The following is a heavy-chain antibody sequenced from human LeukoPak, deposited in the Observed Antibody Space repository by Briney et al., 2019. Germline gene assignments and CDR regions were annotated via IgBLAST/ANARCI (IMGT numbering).Heavy chain of an antibody. V-gene: IGHV1-18*01. CDR2: ISGYNANT. D-gene: IGHD1-26*01. CDR1: GYTFTSYG. J-gene: IGHJ4*02. CDR3: ARDDWCLVGAATFDY. Sequence: GASVKVSCKASGYTFTSYGIRWVRQDPGPALEWMGWISGYNANTKYEQQLDGRVTMPTDTSPSQAYMELRSLRSDGTAEYYFARDDWCLVGAATFDYWGQGTLVSVSS.